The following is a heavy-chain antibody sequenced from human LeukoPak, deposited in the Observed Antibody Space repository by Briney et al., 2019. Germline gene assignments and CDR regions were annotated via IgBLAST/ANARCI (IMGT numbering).Heavy chain of an antibody. CDR2: IKEDGSEK. Sequence: GGSLRLSCAASGFTFSSYWMSWVQQAPGKGLEWVANIKEDGSEKYYVDSVKGRFTISRDNAKNSLYLQMNSLRDEDTAVYYCARERIVGATVDYWGQGTLVTVSS. CDR1: GFTFSSYW. V-gene: IGHV3-7*01. D-gene: IGHD1-26*01. CDR3: ARERIVGATVDY. J-gene: IGHJ4*02.